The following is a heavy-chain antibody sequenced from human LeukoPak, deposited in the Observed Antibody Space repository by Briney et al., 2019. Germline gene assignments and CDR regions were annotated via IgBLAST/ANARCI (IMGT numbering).Heavy chain of an antibody. CDR1: GGTFSSYA. CDR3: ARSAGATGYFDY. Sequence: GASVKVSCKASGGTFSSYAISWVRQAPGQGLEWMGWISAYNGNTNYAQKLQGRVTMTTDTSTSTAYMELRSLRSDDTAVYYCARSAGATGYFDYWGQGTLVTVSS. D-gene: IGHD1-26*01. J-gene: IGHJ4*02. V-gene: IGHV1-18*01. CDR2: ISAYNGNT.